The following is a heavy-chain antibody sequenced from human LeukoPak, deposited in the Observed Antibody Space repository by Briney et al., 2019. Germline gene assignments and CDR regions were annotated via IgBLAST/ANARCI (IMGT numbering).Heavy chain of an antibody. V-gene: IGHV4-59*12. CDR3: ACTVTRGGFDY. Sequence: SETLSLTCTVSGGSISSYYWSWIRQPPGKGLEWIGYIYYSGSINYNPSLKSRVIISVDKSKNQFSLELSSVTAADTAVYYCACTVTRGGFDYWGQGTLVTVSS. J-gene: IGHJ4*02. CDR2: IYYSGSI. D-gene: IGHD4-17*01. CDR1: GGSISSYY.